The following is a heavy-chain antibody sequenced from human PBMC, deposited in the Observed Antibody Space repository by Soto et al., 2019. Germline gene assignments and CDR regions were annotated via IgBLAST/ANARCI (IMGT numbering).Heavy chain of an antibody. CDR2: ISSNGGST. CDR1: GFTFSSYA. Sequence: EVQLVESGGGLVQPGGSLRLSCAASGFTFSSYAMHWVRQAPGKGLEYVSAISSNGGSTYYANSVKGRFTISRDNSKNTGYVQMGSLRAESMDVYYCARDLCGGSCNYPFWGQG. J-gene: IGHJ4*02. CDR3: ARDLCGGSCNYPF. V-gene: IGHV3-64*01. D-gene: IGHD2-15*01.